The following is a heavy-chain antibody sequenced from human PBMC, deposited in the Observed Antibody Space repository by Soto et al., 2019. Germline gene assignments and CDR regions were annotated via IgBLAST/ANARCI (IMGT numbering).Heavy chain of an antibody. Sequence: SETLSLTCTVSGGSISSGGYYWSWIRQHPGKGLEWIGYIYYSGSTNCNPSLKSRVTISVDTSKNQFSLKLSSVTAADTAVYYCSRTGVTYYDILTGHYYFDYWGQGTLVTVSS. J-gene: IGHJ4*02. CDR1: GGSISSGGYY. CDR2: IYYSGST. CDR3: SRTGVTYYDILTGHYYFDY. V-gene: IGHV4-61*08. D-gene: IGHD3-9*01.